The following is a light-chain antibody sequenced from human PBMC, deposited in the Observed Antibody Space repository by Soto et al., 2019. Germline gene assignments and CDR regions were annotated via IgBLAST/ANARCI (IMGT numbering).Light chain of an antibody. V-gene: IGLV2-14*01. CDR2: DVS. J-gene: IGLJ1*01. Sequence: QSALTQPASVSGSPGQSITISCTGTSSDVGAYNYVSWYQQHPGKAPKLMIYDVSDRPLGVSNRFSGSKSGNTASLTISRLQAEDEADYYCSSYTSSSTLYVFGTGTKLTVL. CDR3: SSYTSSSTLYV. CDR1: SSDVGAYNY.